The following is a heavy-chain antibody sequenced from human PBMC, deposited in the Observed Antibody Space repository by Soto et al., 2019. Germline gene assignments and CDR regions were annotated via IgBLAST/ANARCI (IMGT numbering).Heavy chain of an antibody. Sequence: GGSLRLSCAASGFTFSSYAISWVRQAPGKGLEWVSGIDGSGRNTYYADSVKGRFTISRDNSKNTLSVQMDSLRVEDTALYYCAKDGGSVCSGGTCYFQAPDYWGQGTLVTVSS. J-gene: IGHJ4*02. CDR1: GFTFSSYA. D-gene: IGHD2-8*02. CDR2: IDGSGRNT. V-gene: IGHV3-23*01. CDR3: AKDGGSVCSGGTCYFQAPDY.